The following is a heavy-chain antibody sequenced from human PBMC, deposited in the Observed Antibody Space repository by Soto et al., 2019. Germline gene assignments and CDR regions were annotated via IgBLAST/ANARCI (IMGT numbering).Heavy chain of an antibody. V-gene: IGHV4-4*07. CDR2: IYSGGSS. J-gene: IGHJ4*02. CDR1: GCSISSYD. CDR3: ARGGDNSGYCYASDY. Sequence: AETLSLTCPVSGCSISSYDWHWIRQPAGKGLEWIGHIYSGGSSDYNPSLKSRVTMSVDTSKNQFSLKVRSVTDADTAVYYCARGGDNSGYCYASDYWSQGTLVTVSS. D-gene: IGHD3-22*01.